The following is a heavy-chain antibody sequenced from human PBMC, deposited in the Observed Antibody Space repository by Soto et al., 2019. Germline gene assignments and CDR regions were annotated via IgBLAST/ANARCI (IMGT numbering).Heavy chain of an antibody. CDR1: GGTFSGFA. J-gene: IGHJ4*02. V-gene: IGHV1-69*06. CDR3: ARQPRLTIFGVVRKNGYFDH. D-gene: IGHD3-3*01. Sequence: QVQLVQSGAEVKKAGSSVTVSCKASGGTFSGFAISWVRQAPGQGLEWMGEIIPMFGTANYTKKFQGRATVTADKSTNIAYMELRSLRSEDTAGYYCARQPRLTIFGVVRKNGYFDHWGQGTLITVSS. CDR2: IIPMFGTA.